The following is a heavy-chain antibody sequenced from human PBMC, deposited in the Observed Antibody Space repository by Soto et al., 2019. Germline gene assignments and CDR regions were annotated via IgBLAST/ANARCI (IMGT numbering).Heavy chain of an antibody. CDR3: ARGRKDSSGYLYYFDY. J-gene: IGHJ4*01. CDR2: IYDSGRT. CDR1: GDSIRNYY. Sequence: SETLSLTCTASGDSIRNYYWSWIRQPPGKGLEWIGYIYDSGRTNYNPSLKSRVTISVDTSKNQFSLKLSSVTAADTAVYYCARGRKDSSGYLYYFDYWGQGTLVTVSS. V-gene: IGHV4-59*01. D-gene: IGHD3-22*01.